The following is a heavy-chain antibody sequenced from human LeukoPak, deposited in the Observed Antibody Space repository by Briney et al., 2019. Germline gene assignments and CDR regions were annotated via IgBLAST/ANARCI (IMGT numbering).Heavy chain of an antibody. CDR2: IYYGGSA. CDR3: ARFNYYDTDGYFDY. D-gene: IGHD3-22*01. J-gene: IGHJ4*02. V-gene: IGHV4-39*01. CDR1: GGSISSTTYY. Sequence: SETLSLTCTVSGGSISSTTYYWVWIRQPPGKGLEWIGSIYYGGSAYYNPPLRSRVTISVDTSKNQFSLNLTSVTAADTAVFYCARFNYYDTDGYFDYWGQGTLVTVSS.